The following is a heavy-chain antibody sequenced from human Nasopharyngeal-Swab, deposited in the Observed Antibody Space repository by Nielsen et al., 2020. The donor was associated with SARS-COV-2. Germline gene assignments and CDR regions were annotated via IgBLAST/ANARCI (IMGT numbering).Heavy chain of an antibody. Sequence: GESLKISCAASGFTFSSYSMNWVRQAPGKGPEWVSSISSSSSYIYYADSVKGRFTISRDNAKNSLYLQMNSLRAEDTAVYYCARGPDYYDSSGHPFDYWGQGTLVTVSS. CDR1: GFTFSSYS. D-gene: IGHD3-22*01. V-gene: IGHV3-21*01. CDR2: ISSSSSYI. CDR3: ARGPDYYDSSGHPFDY. J-gene: IGHJ4*02.